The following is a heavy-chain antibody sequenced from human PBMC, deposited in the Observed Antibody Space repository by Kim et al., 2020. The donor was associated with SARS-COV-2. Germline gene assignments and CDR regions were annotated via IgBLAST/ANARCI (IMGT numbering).Heavy chain of an antibody. V-gene: IGHV3-9*01. Sequence: GGSLRLSCAASGFTFGDYAMHWVRQAPGKGLEWVSGISWNSGSIGYADSVKGRFTISRDNAKNSLYLQMNSLRAEDTALYYCAKDIGPAWSGYLQNYYYYGMDVWGQGTTVTVSS. CDR3: AKDIGPAWSGYLQNYYYYGMDV. J-gene: IGHJ6*02. CDR1: GFTFGDYA. CDR2: ISWNSGSI. D-gene: IGHD3-3*01.